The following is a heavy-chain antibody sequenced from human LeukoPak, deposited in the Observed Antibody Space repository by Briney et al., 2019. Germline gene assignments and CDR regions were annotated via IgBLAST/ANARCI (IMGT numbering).Heavy chain of an antibody. D-gene: IGHD3-10*01. J-gene: IGHJ5*02. CDR1: GGSISSGSYY. CDR3: ARDKGHYYGSGSLGWFDP. CDR2: VYTSGST. Sequence: PSETLSLTCTVSGGSISSGSYYWSWIRQSAGKGLEWLGHVYTSGSTNYNPSLKSRVTISVDTSKNQFSLKLSSVTAADTAVYYCARDKGHYYGSGSLGWFDPWGQGTLVTVSS. V-gene: IGHV4-61*09.